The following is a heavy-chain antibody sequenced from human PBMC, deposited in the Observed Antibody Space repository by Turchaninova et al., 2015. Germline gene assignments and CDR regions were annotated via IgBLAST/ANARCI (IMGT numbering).Heavy chain of an antibody. CDR3: ARETTPAGWHSLDY. V-gene: IGHV4-59*02. CDR2: ISYGGAT. CDR1: GGSVESYP. Sequence: QVPLQESGPGLVKTSATLSLTCTVSGGSVESYPWNWVRQPPGKGLEWMGYISYGGATRYNPSLKSRLTMSLDASKNQFSLKLKSVTTADTAVYYCARETTPAGWHSLDYWGPGTLITVSS. D-gene: IGHD6-19*01. J-gene: IGHJ4*02.